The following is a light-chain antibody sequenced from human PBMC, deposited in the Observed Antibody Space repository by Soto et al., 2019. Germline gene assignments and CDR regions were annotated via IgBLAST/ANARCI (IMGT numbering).Light chain of an antibody. CDR1: QSVSNNY. V-gene: IGKV3-20*01. CDR3: QQYETSPRA. CDR2: DAS. Sequence: IVLTQTPGTLSLSPGERATLSCRASQSVSNNYLAWYQQRPGQAPGLLIYDASSRATGIPDRFSGSGSGKDFSLTISRVEPEDFAVYYCQQYETSPRAFGQGTKVEIK. J-gene: IGKJ1*01.